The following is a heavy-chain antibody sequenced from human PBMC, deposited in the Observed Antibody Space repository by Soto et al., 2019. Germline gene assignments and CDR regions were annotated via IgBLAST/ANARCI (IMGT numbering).Heavy chain of an antibody. CDR2: IYHTGTT. Sequence: PSETLSLTCYVSGYAISSGFYWAWIRQPPGKRLEWIGNIYHTGTTYYNPSLKSRVTMSVDTSKNQFSLRLSSVTAADTAVYYCANGGGYDYSDYWGQGTLVTVPS. CDR3: ANGGGYDYSDY. V-gene: IGHV4-38-2*01. J-gene: IGHJ4*02. CDR1: GYAISSGFY. D-gene: IGHD5-12*01.